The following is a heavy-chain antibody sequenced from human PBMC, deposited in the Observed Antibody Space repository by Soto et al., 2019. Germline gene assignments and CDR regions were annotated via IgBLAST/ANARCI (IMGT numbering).Heavy chain of an antibody. J-gene: IGHJ3*01. D-gene: IGHD3-3*01. V-gene: IGHV3-23*01. Sequence: GGPLRLSCAASGFTLSSYAMSWVRQAPGKGMEWVSAIIYSGGSTYYADPVKGRFTISRDNPKNTLYLQTNRLRAEYTAVYYCAKDTPYYDSRLAVWGQGTTDTFSS. CDR1: GFTLSSYA. CDR3: AKDTPYYDSRLAV. CDR2: IIYSGGST.